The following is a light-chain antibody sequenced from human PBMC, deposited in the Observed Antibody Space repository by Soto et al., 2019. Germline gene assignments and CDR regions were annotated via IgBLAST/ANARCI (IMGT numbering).Light chain of an antibody. CDR3: SSYISTNTLPYV. V-gene: IGLV2-14*01. CDR2: QIS. Sequence: QSALTQPASMSGSPGQSITISCTGTSSDVGGYNYVSWYQHHPGKAPKLIIYQISNRPSGVSNRFSGSKSGNTASLTISGLQAEDEVDYYCSSYISTNTLPYVFGTGTKRTVL. CDR1: SSDVGGYNY. J-gene: IGLJ1*01.